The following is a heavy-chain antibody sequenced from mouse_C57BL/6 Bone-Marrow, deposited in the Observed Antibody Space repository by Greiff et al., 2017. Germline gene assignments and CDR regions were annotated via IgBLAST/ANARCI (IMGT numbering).Heavy chain of an antibody. CDR3: ASYYYGSSYCAMDY. V-gene: IGHV1-81*01. Sequence: QVQLQQSGAELARPGASVKLSCKASGYTFTSYGISWVKQRTGQGLEWIGEIYPRSGNTYYNEKFKGKATLTADKSSSTAYMELRSLTSEDSAVYFCASYYYGSSYCAMDYWGQGTSVTVSS. CDR1: GYTFTSYG. D-gene: IGHD1-1*01. CDR2: IYPRSGNT. J-gene: IGHJ4*01.